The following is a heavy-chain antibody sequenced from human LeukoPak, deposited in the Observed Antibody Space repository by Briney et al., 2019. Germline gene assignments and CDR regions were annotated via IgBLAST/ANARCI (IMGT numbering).Heavy chain of an antibody. Sequence: PGGSLRLSCVASGFILSSYAVSWVRQAPGKGLQWVFSLGISVDYTWYAGSVKRRFTICRDSSNNTLYLQMTSLGAEDTAVYYCARDSDVHCSGGRCTNFDYWGQGILVTVSS. D-gene: IGHD2-15*01. CDR1: GFILSSYA. CDR2: LGISVDYT. V-gene: IGHV3-23*01. J-gene: IGHJ4*02. CDR3: ARDSDVHCSGGRCTNFDY.